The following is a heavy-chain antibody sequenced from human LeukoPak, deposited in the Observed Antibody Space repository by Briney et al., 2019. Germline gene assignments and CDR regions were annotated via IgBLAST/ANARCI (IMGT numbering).Heavy chain of an antibody. CDR1: GGSISSYY. Sequence: SETLSLTCTVSGGSISSYYWSWIRQPPGKGLEWIGYIYYSGSTNYNPSLKSRVTISVDTSKNRFSLKLSSVTAADTAVYYCARDRGDYLDYYYGMDVWGKGTTVTVSS. D-gene: IGHD3-10*01. V-gene: IGHV4-59*01. J-gene: IGHJ6*04. CDR3: ARDRGDYLDYYYGMDV. CDR2: IYYSGST.